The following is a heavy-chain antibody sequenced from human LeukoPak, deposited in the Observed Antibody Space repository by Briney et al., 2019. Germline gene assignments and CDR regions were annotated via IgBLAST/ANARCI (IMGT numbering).Heavy chain of an antibody. CDR2: ISHDGSNK. Sequence: PGGSLRLYCAASGFTFSSYGMQCVRQAPGKGLEWVAVISHDGSNKYYADSVKGRFTISRDNSKNTLYLQMNSLRAEDTAVYYCARDYDSSGYFDYWGQGTLVTVSS. V-gene: IGHV3-30*03. CDR1: GFTFSSYG. J-gene: IGHJ4*02. CDR3: ARDYDSSGYFDY. D-gene: IGHD3-22*01.